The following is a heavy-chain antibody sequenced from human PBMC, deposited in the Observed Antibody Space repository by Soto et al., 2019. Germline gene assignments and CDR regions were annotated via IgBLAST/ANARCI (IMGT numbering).Heavy chain of an antibody. Sequence: GGSLRLSCTASGFTFSNYVMTWVRQAPGKGLEWVSIISGSSATTFYADSVKGRFTISRDNSKNTLYLQMNSLRAKDTAVYYCAKKSLTLIGRNWFDSWGQGALVTVSS. CDR1: GFTFSNYV. D-gene: IGHD7-27*01. J-gene: IGHJ5*01. CDR2: ISGSSATT. V-gene: IGHV3-23*01. CDR3: AKKSLTLIGRNWFDS.